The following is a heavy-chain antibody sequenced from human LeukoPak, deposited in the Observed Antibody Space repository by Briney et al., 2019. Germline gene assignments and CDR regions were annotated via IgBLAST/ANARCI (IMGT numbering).Heavy chain of an antibody. CDR2: ISAYTGNT. V-gene: IGHV1-18*01. J-gene: IGHJ5*02. CDR3: ARVWGSIAAAGTGVNWFDP. Sequence: ASVKVSCKASGYTFTSYGISWVRQAPGQGLEWMGWISAYTGNTNYAQKLQGRVTMTTDTSTSTAYMELRSLRSDDTAVYYCARVWGSIAAAGTGVNWFDPWGQGTLVTVSS. D-gene: IGHD6-13*01. CDR1: GYTFTSYG.